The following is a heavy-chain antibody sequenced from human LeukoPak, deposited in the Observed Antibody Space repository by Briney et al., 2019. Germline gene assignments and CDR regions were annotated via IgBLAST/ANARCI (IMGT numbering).Heavy chain of an antibody. CDR2: IYPGDSDT. Sequence: GESLKISCKGSGYSFTSYWIGWVRQMPGKGLEWMGIIYPGDSDTRYSPSFQGQVTISADKSISTAYLQWSSLKASDTAMYYCARGHAVAGSPELYARYWSQGTLVTVSS. V-gene: IGHV5-51*01. D-gene: IGHD6-19*01. CDR3: ARGHAVAGSPELYARY. CDR1: GYSFTSYW. J-gene: IGHJ4*02.